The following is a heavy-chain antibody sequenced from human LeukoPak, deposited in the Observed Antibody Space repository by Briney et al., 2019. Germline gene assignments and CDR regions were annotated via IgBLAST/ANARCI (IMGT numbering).Heavy chain of an antibody. J-gene: IGHJ3*02. CDR1: GYSISSGYY. CDR3: ARGNVAYDI. Sequence: SETLSLTCTVSGYSISSGYYWGWIRQPPGKGLGGIGTIYHTGSTYRNASLESRVSISVDTSKNQFSLKLSSVIAADTAVYYCARGNVAYDIWGQGTMVTVSS. CDR2: IYHTGST. V-gene: IGHV4-38-2*02.